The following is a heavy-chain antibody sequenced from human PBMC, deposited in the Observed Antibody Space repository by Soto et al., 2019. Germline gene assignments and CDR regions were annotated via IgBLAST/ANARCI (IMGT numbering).Heavy chain of an antibody. CDR2: IKEDGSEQ. CDR1: GFSISHYG. Sequence: EEQVVESGGGLVQPGGSLRLSCAASGFSISHYGMSWVRQAPGKGLEWVANIKEDGSEQNYVDSLKGRFTISRDNAKNSLYLQMNSLRADDTAVYYCANTVVRGIGTAVTVSS. CDR3: ANTVV. D-gene: IGHD3-10*01. J-gene: IGHJ6*04. V-gene: IGHV3-7*05.